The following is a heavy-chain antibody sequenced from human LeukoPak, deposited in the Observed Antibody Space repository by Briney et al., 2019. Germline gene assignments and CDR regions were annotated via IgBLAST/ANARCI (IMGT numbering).Heavy chain of an antibody. Sequence: PGGSLRLSCAVTGFNLRTYWIHWVRHSPGRGLEWVARINGEGSRISYADSVRGRFTISRDNAKNTAYLQMNSLRAEDPALYYCAKKPGHYFLGKDLWGQGTTVVVSS. V-gene: IGHV3-74*01. CDR3: AKKPGHYFLGKDL. D-gene: IGHD1-14*01. J-gene: IGHJ6*02. CDR1: GFNLRTYW. CDR2: INGEGSRI.